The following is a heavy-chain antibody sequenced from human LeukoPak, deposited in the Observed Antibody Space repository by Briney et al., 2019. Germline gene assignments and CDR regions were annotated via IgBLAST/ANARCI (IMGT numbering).Heavy chain of an antibody. CDR2: IFYSGST. V-gene: IGHV4-61*05. J-gene: IGHJ4*02. CDR1: GGSISSSDYW. Sequence: KPSETLSLTCPVSGGSISSSDYWWGWIRQPPGKGLECIGYIFYSGSTNYNPSFKSRVSISLDTSKSQFSLKLTSVTAADTAMYYCARLGFRTGDNSLADYWGRGTQVTVSS. CDR3: ARLGFRTGDNSLADY. D-gene: IGHD2-8*02.